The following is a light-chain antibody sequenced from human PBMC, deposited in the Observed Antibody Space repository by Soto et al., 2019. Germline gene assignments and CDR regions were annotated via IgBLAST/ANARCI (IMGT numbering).Light chain of an antibody. CDR1: QSVTSNY. CDR3: QQSASSVT. V-gene: IGKV3-20*01. J-gene: IGKJ5*01. CDR2: GAS. Sequence: EIVMTQSPGTLSLSPGERATLSCRASQSVTSNYLAWYQQKPGQAPRLLVYGASSRATGISDRFSGSGFGTHFTLTISSLEPEDFAMYYCQQSASSVTFGQGTRLEI.